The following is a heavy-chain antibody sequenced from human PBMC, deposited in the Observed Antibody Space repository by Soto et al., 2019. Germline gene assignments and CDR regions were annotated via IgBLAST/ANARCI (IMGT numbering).Heavy chain of an antibody. D-gene: IGHD2-8*01. CDR2: IRSSGEST. Sequence: QLLESGGGLVQTGGSLRLSCTASGFTFSNYAMGWVRQATGKGLEWVSGIRSSGESTYYADFVKGRLTISRDNSKNMLYLQINRLRAEDTAVYYCAKGGRRVLIPMDVWGQGTTVTVSS. CDR3: AKGGRRVLIPMDV. CDR1: GFTFSNYA. V-gene: IGHV3-23*01. J-gene: IGHJ6*02.